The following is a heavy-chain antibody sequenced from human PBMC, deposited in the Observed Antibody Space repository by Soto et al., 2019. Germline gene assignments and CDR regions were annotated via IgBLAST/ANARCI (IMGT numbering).Heavy chain of an antibody. J-gene: IGHJ4*02. Sequence: EVQLVESGGGLVQPGGSLRLSCVVSGFTVSSNYMSWVRQAPGKGLEWVSVIYSGGSTYYADSVKDRFIISRDNSTNTLYLQMNSLRAEDTAVYYCSRNSRFDTPMVYWGQGTLVTVSS. D-gene: IGHD5-18*01. CDR1: GFTVSSNY. V-gene: IGHV3-66*01. CDR3: SRNSRFDTPMVY. CDR2: IYSGGST.